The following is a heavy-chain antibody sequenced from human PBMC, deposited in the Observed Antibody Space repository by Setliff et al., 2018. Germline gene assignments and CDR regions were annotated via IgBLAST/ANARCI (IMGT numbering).Heavy chain of an antibody. CDR1: GFSFSDYA. CDR3: ARDNNYYDSSGYYSGSDV. V-gene: IGHV3-11*05. CDR2: IVGNGAYT. J-gene: IGHJ4*03. D-gene: IGHD3-22*01. Sequence: GGSLRLSCAASGFSFSDYAMSWIRQAPGKGLQWISSIVGNGAYTNYADSVKGRFTISRDNAKRSLSLQVINLRAEDTAVYYCARDNNYYDSSGYYSGSDVWGQGILVTVSS.